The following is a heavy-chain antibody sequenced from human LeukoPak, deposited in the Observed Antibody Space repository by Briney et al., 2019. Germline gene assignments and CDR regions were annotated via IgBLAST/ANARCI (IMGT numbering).Heavy chain of an antibody. V-gene: IGHV4-59*12. CDR1: GGSISSYY. CDR3: AKEGDYDGGTFHI. D-gene: IGHD3-3*01. J-gene: IGHJ3*02. Sequence: SETLSLTCTVSGGSISSYYWSWIRQPPGKGLEWIGYIYYSGSTNYNPSLKSRVTISVDTSKNQFSLKLSSVTAADTAFYYCAKEGDYDGGTFHIWGQGTMVTVSS. CDR2: IYYSGST.